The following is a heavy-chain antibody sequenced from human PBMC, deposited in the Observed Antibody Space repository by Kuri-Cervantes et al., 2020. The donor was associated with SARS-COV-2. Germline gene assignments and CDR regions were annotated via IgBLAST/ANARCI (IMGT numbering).Heavy chain of an antibody. CDR3: ARTTVGRIRWFDA. Sequence: SQTLSLTCAVSGVSISNTYYWAWVRRAPGKGLEWIGSIYHTGSTYYNPSLKTRVTISLDMPKNHFSLNLNSVTAADTAIFYCARTTVGRIRWFDAWGQGTLVTVSS. CDR1: GVSISNTYY. CDR2: IYHTGST. J-gene: IGHJ5*02. D-gene: IGHD4-23*01. V-gene: IGHV4-38-2*01.